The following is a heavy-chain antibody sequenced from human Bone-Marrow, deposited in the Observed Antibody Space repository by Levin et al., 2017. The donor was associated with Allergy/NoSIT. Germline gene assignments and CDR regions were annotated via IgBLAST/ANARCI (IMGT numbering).Heavy chain of an antibody. CDR2: IRNRGTT. J-gene: IGHJ4*02. D-gene: IGHD4-17*01. V-gene: IGHV3-15*01. CDR1: GFSFSRAW. Sequence: GESLKISCAASGFSFSRAWMNWVRQAPGKGLEYIGRIRNRGTTDYTAPVKGRFTISRDDSKNTLFLQMDSLKIEDTAVYFCTTGAMCGDNDWDCNWGQGTLVIVSS. CDR3: TTGAMCGDNDWDCN.